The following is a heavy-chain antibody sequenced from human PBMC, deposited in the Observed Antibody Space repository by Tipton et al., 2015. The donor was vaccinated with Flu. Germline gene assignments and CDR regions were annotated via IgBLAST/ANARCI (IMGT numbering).Heavy chain of an antibody. V-gene: IGHV1-46*01. CDR2: INPSGTA. CDR1: GYTFTSYY. D-gene: IGHD2-21*02. J-gene: IGHJ4*02. CDR3: ARDKTCGTDFCGLDY. Sequence: QVQLVQSGAELKKPGASLKISCKTSGYTFTSYYLHWVRQAPGHGLEWMGLINPSGTAKNTQRFQGRVSLTRDTSTGTFYMELRRLRSDDTATYYCARDKTCGTDFCGLDYWGQGTVVTVSS.